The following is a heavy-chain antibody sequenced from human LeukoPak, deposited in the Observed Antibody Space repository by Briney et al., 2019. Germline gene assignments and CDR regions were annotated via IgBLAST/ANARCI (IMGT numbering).Heavy chain of an antibody. V-gene: IGHV4-39*01. CDR2: IYYSVTT. D-gene: IGHD3-9*01. Sequence: SETPSLTCTVSDGSISSSSYYWGWIRQPPRKGLEWIGSIYYSVTTYYNPSLKSRVTISLDTSKNQFSLKLSSVTAADTGVFYCARGSYDILTGYSSFGEYWGQGTLVTVSS. CDR3: ARGSYDILTGYSSFGEY. J-gene: IGHJ4*02. CDR1: DGSISSSSYY.